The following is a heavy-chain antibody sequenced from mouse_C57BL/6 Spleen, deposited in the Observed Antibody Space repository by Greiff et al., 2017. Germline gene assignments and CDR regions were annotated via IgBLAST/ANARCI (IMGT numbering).Heavy chain of an antibody. V-gene: IGHV1-82*01. CDR1: GYAFSSSW. J-gene: IGHJ4*01. D-gene: IGHD1-1*01. CDR2: IYPGDGDT. Sequence: QVQLQQSGPELVKPGASVKISCKASGYAFSSSWMNWVKQRPGKGLEWIGRIYPGDGDTNYNGKFKGKATLTADKSSTTAYMQLSSLTSADSAVYFCAIGITTVVATGYYAMDYWSQGTSVTVSS. CDR3: AIGITTVVATGYYAMDY.